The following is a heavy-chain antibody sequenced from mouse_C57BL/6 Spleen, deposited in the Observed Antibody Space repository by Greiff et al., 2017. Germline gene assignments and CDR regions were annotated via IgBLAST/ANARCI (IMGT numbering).Heavy chain of an antibody. Sequence: EVQLVESGGGLVKPGGSLKLSCAASGFTFSSYAMSWVRQTPEKRLEWVATISDGGSYTYYPDNVKGRFTISRDNAKNNLYLQMSHLKSEDTAMYYCARDGDLTGTTYFDYWGQGTTLTVSS. D-gene: IGHD4-1*01. V-gene: IGHV5-4*01. CDR1: GFTFSSYA. CDR2: ISDGGSYT. CDR3: ARDGDLTGTTYFDY. J-gene: IGHJ2*01.